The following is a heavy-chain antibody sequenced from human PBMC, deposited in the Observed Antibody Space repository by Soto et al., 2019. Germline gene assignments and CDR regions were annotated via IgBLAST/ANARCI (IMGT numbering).Heavy chain of an antibody. CDR1: AGSITTSY. D-gene: IGHD2-2*01. Sequence: SETLSLTCTVSAGSITTSYWSWIRQPLGKALEWIGYISYRGSTNYNPSLKSRLTISIDTSKSQISLKLTSMTTADTAVYYCASSGVVGREVNTWFDPWGQGTLVTVS. J-gene: IGHJ5*02. V-gene: IGHV4-59*01. CDR3: ASSGVVGREVNTWFDP. CDR2: ISYRGST.